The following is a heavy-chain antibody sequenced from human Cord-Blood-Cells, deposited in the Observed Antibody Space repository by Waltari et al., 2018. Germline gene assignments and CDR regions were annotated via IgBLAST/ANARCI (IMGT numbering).Heavy chain of an antibody. CDR1: GFTVSSNY. D-gene: IGHD2-21*02. V-gene: IGHV3-53*01. J-gene: IGHJ4*02. Sequence: EVQLVESGGGLIQPGGSLRLSCAASGFTVSSNYMSWVRQVPGKGLEWVSVIYSGGSTYYADSVKGRFTISRDNSKNTLYLQMNSLRAEDTAVYYCARDEAYCGGDCYWDWGQGTLVTVSS. CDR3: ARDEAYCGGDCYWD. CDR2: IYSGGST.